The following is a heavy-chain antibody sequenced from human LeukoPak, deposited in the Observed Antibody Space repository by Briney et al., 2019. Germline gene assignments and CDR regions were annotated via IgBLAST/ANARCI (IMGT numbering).Heavy chain of an antibody. D-gene: IGHD4-11*01. Sequence: ASVKVSCKASGYTFTSYYMHWVRQAPGQGLKWMGKINPSGGSTRYAQKFQGRVTMTRDTSTSTVYMQLSSLRSEDTAVYFCARDTVTTLGYWGQGTLVTVSS. CDR1: GYTFTSYY. V-gene: IGHV1-46*01. J-gene: IGHJ4*02. CDR3: ARDTVTTLGY. CDR2: INPSGGST.